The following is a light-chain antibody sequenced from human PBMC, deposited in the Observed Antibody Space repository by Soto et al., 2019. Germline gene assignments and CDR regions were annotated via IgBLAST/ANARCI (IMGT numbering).Light chain of an antibody. CDR3: MQGTHLPPIT. Sequence: VVLTQSPLSLPVTLGQPASISCRSTQSLVYSDGNIYLNWFQQRPGQSPRRLIYKVSNRDSGVPDRFSGSGSGTDFTRKISRVEAEDVWVYYCMQGTHLPPITFGQGTRLEIK. CDR2: KVS. CDR1: QSLVYSDGNIY. V-gene: IGKV2-30*01. J-gene: IGKJ5*01.